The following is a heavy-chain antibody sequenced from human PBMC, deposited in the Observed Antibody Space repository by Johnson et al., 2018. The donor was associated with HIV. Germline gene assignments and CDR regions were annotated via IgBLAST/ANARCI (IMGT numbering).Heavy chain of an antibody. Sequence: MQLVESGGGLVKPGGSLRLSCAAPGLTFSDYYMTWIRQAPGKGLEWVSYISSSGSTMYYADSVKGRFTISRDNAKNSLYLQMNSLRAEDTAVYYCARDPAAAALRAFDIWGQGTMVTVSS. CDR2: ISSSGSTM. J-gene: IGHJ3*02. CDR3: ARDPAAAALRAFDI. CDR1: GLTFSDYY. V-gene: IGHV3-11*04. D-gene: IGHD6-13*01.